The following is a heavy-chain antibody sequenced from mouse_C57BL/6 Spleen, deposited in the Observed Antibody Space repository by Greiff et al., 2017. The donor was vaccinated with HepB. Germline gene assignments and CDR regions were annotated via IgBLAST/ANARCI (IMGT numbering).Heavy chain of an antibody. CDR2: INPSSGYT. V-gene: IGHV1-4*01. J-gene: IGHJ4*01. D-gene: IGHD2-3*01. Sequence: VQLQESGAELARPGASVKMSCKASGYTFTSYTMHWVKQRPGQGLEWIGYINPSSGYTKYNQKFKDKATLTADKSSSTAYMQLSSLTSEDSAVYYCARRWDYYAMDYWGQGTSVTVSS. CDR3: ARRWDYYAMDY. CDR1: GYTFTSYT.